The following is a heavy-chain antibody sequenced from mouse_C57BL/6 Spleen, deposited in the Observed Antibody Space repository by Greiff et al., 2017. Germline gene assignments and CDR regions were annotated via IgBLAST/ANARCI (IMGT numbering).Heavy chain of an antibody. CDR2: IWWNDDK. V-gene: IGHV8-5*01. CDR1: GFSLSTSNMG. J-gene: IGHJ3*01. CDR3: AQIVYYGSSFPWFAY. D-gene: IGHD1-1*01. Sequence: QVQLKESGPGILQPSQTLSLTCSFSGFSLSTSNMGIGWIRQPSGKGLEWLAHIWWNDDKYYHPSLQRRLTISKDTSNNQVFLKSTSVDTADTATYYCAQIVYYGSSFPWFAYWGQGTLVTVSA.